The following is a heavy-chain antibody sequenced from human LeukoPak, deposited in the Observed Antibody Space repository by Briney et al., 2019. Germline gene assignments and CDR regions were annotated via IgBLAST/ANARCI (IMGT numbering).Heavy chain of an antibody. D-gene: IGHD1-26*01. CDR2: ISSSGSTI. V-gene: IGHV3-48*03. Sequence: GGSLRRSCAASGFTFSSYEMNWVRQAPGKGLEWVSYISSSGSTIYYADSVKGRFTISRDNAKNSLYLQMNSLRAEDTAVYYCARGAGELLRSQFDYWGQGTLVTVSS. CDR3: ARGAGELLRSQFDY. J-gene: IGHJ4*02. CDR1: GFTFSSYE.